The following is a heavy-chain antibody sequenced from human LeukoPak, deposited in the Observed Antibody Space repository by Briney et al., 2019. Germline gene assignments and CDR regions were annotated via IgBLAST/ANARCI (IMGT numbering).Heavy chain of an antibody. J-gene: IGHJ4*02. CDR1: GFTFSSYA. D-gene: IGHD2-2*01. Sequence: GGSLRLSCAASGFTFSSYAMHWVRQAPGKGLEWVAVISYDGSNKYYADSVKGRFTISRDNSKNTLYLQMNSLRAEDTAVYYCANTILVSYCSSTSCYAGSYWGQGTLVTVSS. V-gene: IGHV3-30*04. CDR3: ANTILVSYCSSTSCYAGSY. CDR2: ISYDGSNK.